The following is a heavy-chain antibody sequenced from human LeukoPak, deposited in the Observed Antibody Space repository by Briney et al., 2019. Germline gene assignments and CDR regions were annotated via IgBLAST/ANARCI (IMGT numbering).Heavy chain of an antibody. Sequence: GESLKISCKGSGYSFTNYWIDWVRQMPGKGLEWMGSIYPGDSDTRYSPSFQGQVTTSVDKSISTAYLQWISLKASDTAMYYCARRSGTYYYFDYWGQGTLVTVSS. D-gene: IGHD1-26*01. J-gene: IGHJ4*02. CDR3: ARRSGTYYYFDY. CDR2: IYPGDSDT. V-gene: IGHV5-51*01. CDR1: GYSFTNYW.